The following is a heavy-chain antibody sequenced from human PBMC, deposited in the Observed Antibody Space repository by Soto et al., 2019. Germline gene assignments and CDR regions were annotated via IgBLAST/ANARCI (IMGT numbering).Heavy chain of an antibody. D-gene: IGHD3-16*01. V-gene: IGHV1-69*08. CDR2: IIPILGET. CDR3: ARGLGGRMDD. J-gene: IGHJ6*02. CDR1: GTIFSSYT. Sequence: QVQLVQSGAEVKKPGSSVRVSCKASGTIFSSYTISWVRQAPGQGLEWMGRIIPILGETNSAQKFQGRVTLTADKSTNTAYMELNSLRLEHTAVYYCARGLGGRMDDWGQGTTVTVSS.